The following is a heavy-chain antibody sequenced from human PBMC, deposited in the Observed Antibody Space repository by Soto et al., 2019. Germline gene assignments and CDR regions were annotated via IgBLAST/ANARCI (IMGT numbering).Heavy chain of an antibody. CDR2: ISYDGSNK. Sequence: PGGSLRLSCAASGFTFSSYAMHWVRQAPGKGLEWVAVISYDGSNKYYAASVKGRFTISRDNSKNTLYLQMNSLRAEDTAVYYCARAFDVERGIWNDVCLWPGYWGQGTLVTVSS. V-gene: IGHV3-30-3*01. CDR3: ARAFDVERGIWNDVCLWPGY. D-gene: IGHD1-1*01. J-gene: IGHJ4*02. CDR1: GFTFSSYA.